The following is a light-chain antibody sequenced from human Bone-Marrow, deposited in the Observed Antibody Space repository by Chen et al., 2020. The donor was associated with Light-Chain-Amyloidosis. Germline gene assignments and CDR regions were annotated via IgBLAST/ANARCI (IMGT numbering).Light chain of an antibody. CDR1: NIGSTS. CDR3: QVWDRSSDRPV. J-gene: IGLJ3*02. CDR2: DDS. Sequence: SYVLTQPSSVSAAPGQTATIACGGNNIGSTSVHWYQQTPGQAPLLVVYDDSDRPSGIPERLSGSNSGNTATRTISRVEAGDEADYYCQVWDRSSDRPVFGGGTKLTVL. V-gene: IGLV3-21*02.